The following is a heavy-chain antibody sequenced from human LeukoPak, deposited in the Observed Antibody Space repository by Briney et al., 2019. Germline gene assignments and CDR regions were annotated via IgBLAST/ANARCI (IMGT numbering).Heavy chain of an antibody. CDR2: IKQDGSEK. D-gene: IGHD3-22*01. CDR3: ARYAIYYYDSSGYYDGDAFDI. V-gene: IGHV3-7*01. J-gene: IGHJ3*02. Sequence: GGSLRLSCAASGFTFSSYWMSWVRQAPGKGLEWVANIKQDGSEKYYVDSVKGRFTISRDNAKNSLYLQMNGLRAEDTAVYYCARYAIYYYDSSGYYDGDAFDIWGQGTMVTVSS. CDR1: GFTFSSYW.